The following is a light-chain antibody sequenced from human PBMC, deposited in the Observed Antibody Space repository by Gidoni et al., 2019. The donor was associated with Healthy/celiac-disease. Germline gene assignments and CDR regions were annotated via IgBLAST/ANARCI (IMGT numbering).Light chain of an antibody. V-gene: IGLV3-25*03. CDR3: QSADSSGTYPVV. CDR1: ELPKQY. J-gene: IGLJ2*01. Sequence: SYELTQPPSVSVTPGQTARITCSGDELPKQYAYWYQQKPVQAPVLVIYKDSERPSGIPERFSGSSSGTTVTLTISGVQAEDEADYYCQSADSSGTYPVVFGGGTKLTVL. CDR2: KDS.